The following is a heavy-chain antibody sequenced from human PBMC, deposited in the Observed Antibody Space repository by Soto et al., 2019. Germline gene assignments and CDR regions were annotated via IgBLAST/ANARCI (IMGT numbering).Heavy chain of an antibody. CDR1: GFTFSNYG. V-gene: IGHV3-30*03. CDR2: ISYDGSDK. J-gene: IGHJ6*02. Sequence: QVQLVESGGGVVQPGRSLRLSCAASGFTFSNYGMHWVRQAPGKGLEWVAVISYDGSDKYYADSVKGRFTISRDNSKNTVFLQINSKRGEDTAVYYCAIGRAYNYVSVYMDVWGQGTTVTVSS. D-gene: IGHD5-18*01. CDR3: AIGRAYNYVSVYMDV.